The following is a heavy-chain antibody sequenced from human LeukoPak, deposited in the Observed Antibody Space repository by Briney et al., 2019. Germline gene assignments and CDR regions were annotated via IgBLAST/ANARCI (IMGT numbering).Heavy chain of an antibody. CDR3: AELGITMIGGV. J-gene: IGHJ6*04. CDR1: GFTFSSYG. CDR2: ISYDGSNK. D-gene: IGHD3-10*02. V-gene: IGHV3-30*18. Sequence: GGSLRLSCAASGFTFSSYGMHWVRQAPGKGLEWVAVISYDGSNKYYADSVKGRFTISRDNAKNSLYLQMNSLRAEDTAVYYCAELGITMIGGVWGKGTTVTISS.